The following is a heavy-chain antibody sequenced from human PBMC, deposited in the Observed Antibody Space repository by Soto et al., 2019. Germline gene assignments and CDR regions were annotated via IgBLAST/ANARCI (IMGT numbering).Heavy chain of an antibody. CDR3: ATMPYYYDSSGYYGLDY. D-gene: IGHD3-22*01. V-gene: IGHV3-23*01. J-gene: IGHJ4*02. CDR2: ISGSGGST. Sequence: GGSLRLSCAASGFTFSSYAMSWVRQAPGKGLEWVSAISGSGGSTYYADSVKGRFTISRDNSKNTLYLQMNSLRAEDTAVYYCATMPYYYDSSGYYGLDYWGQGTLVTVSS. CDR1: GFTFSSYA.